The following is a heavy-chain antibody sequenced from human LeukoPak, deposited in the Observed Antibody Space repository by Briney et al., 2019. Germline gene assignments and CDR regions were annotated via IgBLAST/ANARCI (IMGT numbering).Heavy chain of an antibody. D-gene: IGHD4-17*01. CDR1: GYSFTGYW. CDR2: IYPGDSDT. V-gene: IGHV5-51*01. J-gene: IGHJ3*02. Sequence: RGESLKISCKGSGYSFTGYWIGWVRQMPGKGLEWMGIIYPGDSDTRYSPSFQGQVTISADKSISTAYLQWSSLKASDTAMYYCARRGLYGDYVAAFDIWGQGTMVTVSS. CDR3: ARRGLYGDYVAAFDI.